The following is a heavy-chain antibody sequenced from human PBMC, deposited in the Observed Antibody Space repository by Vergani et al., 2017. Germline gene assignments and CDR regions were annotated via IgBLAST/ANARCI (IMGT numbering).Heavy chain of an antibody. D-gene: IGHD2-21*02. J-gene: IGHJ5*02. CDR1: GGSISSSSYY. CDR2: IYYSGST. CDR3: ARDLAYCGGDCYYNWFDP. Sequence: QLQLQESGPGLVKPSETLSLTCTVSGGSISSSSYYWGWIRQPPGKGLEWIGSIYYSGSTYYNPSLKSRVTISVETSKNQFSLKLSSVTAADTAVHYCARDLAYCGGDCYYNWFDPWGQGTLVTVSS. V-gene: IGHV4-39*07.